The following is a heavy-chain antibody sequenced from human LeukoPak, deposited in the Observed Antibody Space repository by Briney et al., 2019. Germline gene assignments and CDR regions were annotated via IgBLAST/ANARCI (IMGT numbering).Heavy chain of an antibody. Sequence: SETLSLTCTVSGGSISSSSYYWGWIRQPPGKGLEWIGSIYYSGSTYYNPSLKSRVTISVDTSKNQFSLKLSSVTAADTAVYYCAIPRLGLPGWELLPKDDDAFDIWGQGTMVTVSS. J-gene: IGHJ3*02. CDR2: IYYSGST. V-gene: IGHV4-39*01. D-gene: IGHD1-26*01. CDR1: GGSISSSSYY. CDR3: AIPRLGLPGWELLPKDDDAFDI.